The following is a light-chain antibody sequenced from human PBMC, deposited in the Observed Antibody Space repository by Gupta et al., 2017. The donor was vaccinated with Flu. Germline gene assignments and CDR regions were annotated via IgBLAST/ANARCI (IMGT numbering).Light chain of an antibody. J-gene: IGKJ4*01. Sequence: NTYVCCFQQTPGQAQTLLIFDASRRANGIPNRFSGSASGADFTLTIRRLASEDFAVFDLQPYGSSLTFGGGTKVEI. CDR1: NTY. CDR3: QPYGSSLT. V-gene: IGKV3-20*01. CDR2: DAS.